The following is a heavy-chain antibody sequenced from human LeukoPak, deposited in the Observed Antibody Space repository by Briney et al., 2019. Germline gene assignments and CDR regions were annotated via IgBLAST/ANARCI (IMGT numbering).Heavy chain of an antibody. CDR2: IYSGGST. D-gene: IGHD1-7*01. V-gene: IGHV3-66*01. Sequence: GGSLRLSCAASGFTVSSVYMSWVRQAPGKGLEWVSVIYSGGSTYYTDSVKGRFTISRDNSRNTLYLQMNSLRAEDTAVYYCAKDERNWNYNLASQTYDWGQGTLVTVSS. CDR1: GFTVSSVY. J-gene: IGHJ4*02. CDR3: AKDERNWNYNLASQTYD.